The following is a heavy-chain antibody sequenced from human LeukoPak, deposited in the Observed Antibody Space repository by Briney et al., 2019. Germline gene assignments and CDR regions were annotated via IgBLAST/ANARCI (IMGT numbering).Heavy chain of an antibody. CDR1: RYTFTGYK. J-gene: IGHJ4*02. CDR2: INPNSGGT. V-gene: IGHV1-2*02. CDR3: ARVFSYGDYGMGGYYFDY. D-gene: IGHD4-17*01. Sequence: ASVKVSCKASRYTFTGYKMRSGREAPGQGLEWMGWINPNSGGTNYAQKFQGRVTMTRDTSISTAYMELSRLRSDDTAVYYCARVFSYGDYGMGGYYFDYWGQGTLVTVSS.